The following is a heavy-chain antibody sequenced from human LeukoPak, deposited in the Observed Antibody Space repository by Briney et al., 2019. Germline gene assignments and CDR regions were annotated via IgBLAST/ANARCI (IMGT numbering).Heavy chain of an antibody. J-gene: IGHJ3*02. CDR2: IYHSGST. CDR1: GGSISSGGYS. V-gene: IGHV4-30-2*01. CDR3: ARGEYYDILTGYTRGYLNAFDI. D-gene: IGHD3-9*01. Sequence: SETLSLTCAVSGGSISSGGYSWSWIRQPPGKGLEWIGYIYHSGSTYYHPSLKSRVTISVDRSKNQFSLKLSSVTAADTAVYYCARGEYYDILTGYTRGYLNAFDIWGQGTMVTVSS.